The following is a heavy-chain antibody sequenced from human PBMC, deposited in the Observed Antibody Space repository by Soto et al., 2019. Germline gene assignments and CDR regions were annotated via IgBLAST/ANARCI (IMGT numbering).Heavy chain of an antibody. CDR3: ARQNGCAVATILYYGDY. CDR2: IIPVFGTT. CDR1: GGTFKNNG. J-gene: IGHJ4*02. Sequence: SVKVSCKAPGGTFKNNGISWVRQAPGQGLEWMGGIIPVFGTTNYAQRFQGRLTITADDFTSTVYMELSRLRYEDTDVYYCARQNGCAVATILYYGDYGGTGTLV. D-gene: IGHD5-12*01. V-gene: IGHV1-69*13.